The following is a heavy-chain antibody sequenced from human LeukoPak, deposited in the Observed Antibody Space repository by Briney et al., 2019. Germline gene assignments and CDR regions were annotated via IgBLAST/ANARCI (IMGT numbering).Heavy chain of an antibody. CDR1: GGTFSSYA. Sequence: ASVKVSCKASGGTFSSYAISWVRQAPGQGLEWMGGIIPIFGTANYAQKFQGRVTITTDESTSTAYMELSSLRVEDSAVYYCARDPVQDFDFWGQGIMVTVSS. J-gene: IGHJ4*02. V-gene: IGHV1-69*05. CDR3: ARDPVQDFDF. CDR2: IIPIFGTA.